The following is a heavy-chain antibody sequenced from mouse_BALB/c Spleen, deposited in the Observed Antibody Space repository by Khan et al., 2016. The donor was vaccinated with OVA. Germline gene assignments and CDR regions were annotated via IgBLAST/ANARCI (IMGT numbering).Heavy chain of an antibody. V-gene: IGHV1-5*01. D-gene: IGHD1-3*01. CDR2: FYPGNGDP. CDR1: GYSFTSYL. Sequence: EVQLQQSGTVLARPGASVKMSCKASGYSFTSYLIHWVKQRPGQGLEWIGDFYPGNGDPTYNQKFKDKAKLTADTTANTANMELSSLTNEDSAVYYCARGGYSSFAYWGQGTLVTVSA. CDR3: ARGGYSSFAY. J-gene: IGHJ3*01.